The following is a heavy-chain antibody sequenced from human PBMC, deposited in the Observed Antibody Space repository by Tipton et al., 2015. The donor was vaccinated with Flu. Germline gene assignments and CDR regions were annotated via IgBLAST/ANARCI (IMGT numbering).Heavy chain of an antibody. CDR2: LYAASGT. D-gene: IGHD6-19*01. Sequence: SLRLSCSASGFTVSRSYMNWVRQAPGKGLEWVSSLYAASGTHYADSVNGRFTVSRDSSKNTLYLQLNSLRVEDTAVYYCAVSSSNGPYFFGFWGQGTLVTVSS. CDR3: AVSSSNGPYFFGF. CDR1: GFTVSRSY. V-gene: IGHV3-66*01. J-gene: IGHJ4*02.